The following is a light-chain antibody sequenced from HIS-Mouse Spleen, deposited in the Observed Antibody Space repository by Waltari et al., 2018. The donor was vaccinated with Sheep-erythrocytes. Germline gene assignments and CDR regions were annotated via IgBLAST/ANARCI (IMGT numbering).Light chain of an antibody. J-gene: IGLJ2*01. CDR2: QDS. Sequence: SYEQTQPPSVSVSPGQTASIPCSGDKLGDKYACWYQQKPGHSPVLVIYQDSKRPSGIPERFSGSNSGNTATLTISGTQAMDEADYYCQAWDSSTVVFGGGTKLTVL. V-gene: IGLV3-1*01. CDR1: KLGDKY. CDR3: QAWDSSTVV.